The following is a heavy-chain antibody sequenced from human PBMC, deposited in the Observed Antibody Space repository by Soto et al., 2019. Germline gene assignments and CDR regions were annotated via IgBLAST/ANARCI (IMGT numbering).Heavy chain of an antibody. D-gene: IGHD5-12*01. V-gene: IGHV1-24*01. J-gene: IGHJ2*01. Sequence: QVQLVQSGAEVKKPGASVKVSCRGSGDTLSELSIHWVRQAPGKGLEWMGGFEPEDGETIYSEKFQDRVTMTDDTSTDTAYVELSSLRSEDTAVYYCAALETSTIRGYWYFDLWGRGTLVTVSS. CDR3: AALETSTIRGYWYFDL. CDR1: GDTLSELS. CDR2: FEPEDGET.